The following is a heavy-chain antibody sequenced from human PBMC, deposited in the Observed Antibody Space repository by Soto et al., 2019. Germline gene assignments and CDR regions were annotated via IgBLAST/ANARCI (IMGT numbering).Heavy chain of an antibody. V-gene: IGHV3-33*01. CDR2: IWYDGSNR. CDR1: GFTFSGYG. CDR3: ASDDGVPRGSPLDS. D-gene: IGHD3-16*01. Sequence: QVQLVESGGGVVQPGTSLRLSCAASGFTFSGYGMHWVRQAPGKGLEWVAVIWYDGSNRYYADSVEGRFTISRDNSKNTLYLQMNSLRADDTAVYYCASDDGVPRGSPLDSWGQGTLVTV. J-gene: IGHJ4*02.